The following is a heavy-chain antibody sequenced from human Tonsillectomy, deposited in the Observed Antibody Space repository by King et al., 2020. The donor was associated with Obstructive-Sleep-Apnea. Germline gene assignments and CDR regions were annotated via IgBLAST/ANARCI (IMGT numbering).Heavy chain of an antibody. Sequence: VQLVESGGGLVQPGGSLRLSCAASGFTFSSYAMSWVRQAPGKGLEWVSAISGSGGSTYYADSVKGRFTISRDNSKNTLYLQMNSLRAEDTAVYYCAQTDGLYGSGSYYGASDAFDIWGQGTMVTVSS. CDR1: GFTFSSYA. V-gene: IGHV3-23*04. D-gene: IGHD3-10*01. CDR2: ISGSGGST. J-gene: IGHJ3*02. CDR3: AQTDGLYGSGSYYGASDAFDI.